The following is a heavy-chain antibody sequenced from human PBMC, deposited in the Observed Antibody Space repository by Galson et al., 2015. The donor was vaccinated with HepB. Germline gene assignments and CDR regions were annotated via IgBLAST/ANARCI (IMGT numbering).Heavy chain of an antibody. CDR2: ISPYNGIT. D-gene: IGHD3-3*01. J-gene: IGHJ4*02. CDR3: ARGAIQDHYYDYWVAHPTDD. Sequence: SVKVSCKASGYTFSNYGIGWVRQAPGQGLEWMGWISPYNGITNYAQNFRGRVTMTTDRSTRTASMELRDLRSDDTAVYYCARGAIQDHYYDYWVAHPTDDWGQGTLVIVSS. CDR1: GYTFSNYG. V-gene: IGHV1-18*01.